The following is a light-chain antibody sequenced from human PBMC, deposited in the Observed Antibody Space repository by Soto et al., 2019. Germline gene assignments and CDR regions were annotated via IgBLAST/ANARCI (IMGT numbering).Light chain of an antibody. CDR2: EVS. CDR3: SSYTSSSTYV. Sequence: QSALTQPASVSGSPGQSITISCTGTSSDVGGYNYVSWYQQHPGKAPKLMIYEVSNRPSGVSSRFSGSKSGNTASLTISWLQADDEADYYCSSYTSSSTYVFGAGTKVTVL. CDR1: SSDVGGYNY. J-gene: IGLJ1*01. V-gene: IGLV2-14*01.